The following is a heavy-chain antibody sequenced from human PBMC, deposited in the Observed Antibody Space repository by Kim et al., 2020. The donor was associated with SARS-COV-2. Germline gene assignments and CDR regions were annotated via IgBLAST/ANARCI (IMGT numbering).Heavy chain of an antibody. D-gene: IGHD3-10*01. CDR2: ISYDGSNK. CDR1: GFTFSSYA. V-gene: IGHV3-30*04. CDR3: ARVGRHRGSGRKPDAFDI. Sequence: GGSLRLSCAASGFTFSSYAMHWVRQAPGKGLEWVAVISYDGSNKYYADSVKGRFTISRDNSKNTLYLQMNSLRAEDTAVYYCARVGRHRGSGRKPDAFDIWGQGTMVTVSS. J-gene: IGHJ3*02.